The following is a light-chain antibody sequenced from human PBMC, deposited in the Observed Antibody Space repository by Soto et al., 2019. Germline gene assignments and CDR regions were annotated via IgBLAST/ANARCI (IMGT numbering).Light chain of an antibody. J-gene: IGLJ2*01. CDR3: TSYTSSSTVV. CDR2: DVS. CDR1: SSDVGAYNS. V-gene: IGLV2-14*03. Sequence: QAVVTQPASVSGSPGQSITISCTGTSSDVGAYNSVSWYQQHAGKAPKLMIYDVSNRPSGVSNRFSGSKSVNTASLTISGLQAEDEADYYCTSYTSSSTVVFGGGTKLTVL.